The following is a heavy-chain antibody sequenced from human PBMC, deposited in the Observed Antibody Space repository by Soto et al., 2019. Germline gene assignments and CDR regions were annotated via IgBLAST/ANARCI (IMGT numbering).Heavy chain of an antibody. CDR2: INPNSGGT. Sequence: ASVKVSCKASGYTFTGYYMHWVRQAPGQGLEWMGWINPNSGGTNYAQKFQGWVTMTRDTSISTAYMELSRLRSDDTAVYYCARGAAALYYYYMDVWGKGTTVTVSS. D-gene: IGHD6-13*01. V-gene: IGHV1-2*04. CDR3: ARGAAALYYYYMDV. CDR1: GYTFTGYY. J-gene: IGHJ6*03.